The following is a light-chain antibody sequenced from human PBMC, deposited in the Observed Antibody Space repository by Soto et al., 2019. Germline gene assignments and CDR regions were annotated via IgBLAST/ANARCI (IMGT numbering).Light chain of an antibody. CDR2: GAS. CDR3: QQYNNWPYT. CDR1: QSVSTN. J-gene: IGKJ2*01. Sequence: EIVMTQSPATLSVSPGEGATLSCRASQSVSTNLAWYQQKPGQAPRLLIDGASSRATGIPARFSGSGSGTEFTLTISSLQSEDFAVYYCQQYNNWPYTFGQGTKLEIK. V-gene: IGKV3D-15*01.